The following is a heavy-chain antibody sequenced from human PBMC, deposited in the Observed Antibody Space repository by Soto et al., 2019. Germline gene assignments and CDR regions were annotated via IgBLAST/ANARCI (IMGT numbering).Heavy chain of an antibody. CDR1: GYIFSANY. CDR3: VRGHELGFSSWFEP. Sequence: ASVKVSCKASGYIFSANYIHWVRQAPGQGLEWLGWINPHSGATNYAQKFLGRVTMSADTSASTAYMDLARLKSDDTAVYYCVRGHELGFSSWFEPWCREPSSPTP. V-gene: IGHV1-2*02. CDR2: INPHSGAT. J-gene: IGHJ5*02. D-gene: IGHD3-3*01.